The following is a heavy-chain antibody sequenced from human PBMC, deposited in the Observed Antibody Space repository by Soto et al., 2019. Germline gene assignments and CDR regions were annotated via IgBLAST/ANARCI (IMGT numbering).Heavy chain of an antibody. V-gene: IGHV3-9*01. Sequence: PGGSLRLSCAVSGFTFDDFAMHWVRQAPGKGLEWVSGISWSSGSIGYADSVKGRFTISRDNAKYSLYLKMNSLRTEDTALYYCAKDMNGYSYGGASDIWGQGTMVTVSS. J-gene: IGHJ3*02. D-gene: IGHD5-18*01. CDR2: ISWSSGSI. CDR3: AKDMNGYSYGGASDI. CDR1: GFTFDDFA.